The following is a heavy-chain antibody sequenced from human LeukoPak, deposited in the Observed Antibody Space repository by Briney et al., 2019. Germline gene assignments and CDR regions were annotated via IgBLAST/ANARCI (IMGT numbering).Heavy chain of an antibody. CDR1: GFTFSSYG. D-gene: IGHD3-22*01. J-gene: IGHJ4*02. V-gene: IGHV3-23*01. Sequence: PGGSLRLSCAASGFTFSSYGMSWVRQAPGKGLEWVSAIGGSGGGTYYADSVKGRFTISRDNSKNTLYLQMNSLRADDTAVYYCAKHYYDSSGYSGLDYWGQGTLVTVSS. CDR2: IGGSGGGT. CDR3: AKHYYDSSGYSGLDY.